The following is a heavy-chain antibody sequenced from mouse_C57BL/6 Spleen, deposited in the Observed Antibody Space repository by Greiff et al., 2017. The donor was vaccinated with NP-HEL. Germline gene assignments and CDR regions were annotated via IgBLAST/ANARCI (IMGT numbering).Heavy chain of an antibody. V-gene: IGHV5-6*01. D-gene: IGHD1-1*01. J-gene: IGHJ3*01. CDR3: ARSDYGSGFAY. CDR1: GFTFSSYG. CDR2: ISSGGSYT. Sequence: EVQLQQSGGDLVKPGGSLKLSCAASGFTFSSYGMSWVRQTPDKRLEWVATISSGGSYTYYPDSVKGRFTISRDNAKNTLYLQMSSLKSEDTAMYYCARSDYGSGFAYWGQGTLVTVSA.